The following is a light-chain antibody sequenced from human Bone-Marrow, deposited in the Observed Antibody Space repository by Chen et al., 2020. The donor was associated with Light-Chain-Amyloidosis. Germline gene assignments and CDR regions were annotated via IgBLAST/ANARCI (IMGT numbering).Light chain of an antibody. V-gene: IGKV3-20*01. Sequence: EIVLTQSPGTLSLSPGERATLSCRASQSVSSNFLAWYQQKPGQAPGLLIYDASSRATGIPDRFSGSGSGTDFTLTISRLEPEDFAVYYCQQYGSTPLTFGVGTKVEIK. CDR3: QQYGSTPLT. J-gene: IGKJ4*01. CDR2: DAS. CDR1: QSVSSNF.